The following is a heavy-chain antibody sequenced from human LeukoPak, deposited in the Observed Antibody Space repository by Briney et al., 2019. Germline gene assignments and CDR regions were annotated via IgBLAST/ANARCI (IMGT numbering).Heavy chain of an antibody. J-gene: IGHJ4*02. CDR3: GRGLEMATD. V-gene: IGHV4-59*01. CDR2: IYYSGST. CDR1: GGSISSYY. D-gene: IGHD5-24*01. Sequence: SETLSLTCTVSGGSISSYYWSWIRQPPGKGLEWIGYIYYSGSTNYNPSLKSRVTISVDTSKNQFSLKLSSVTAADTAVYYCGRGLEMATDWGQGTLVPVSS.